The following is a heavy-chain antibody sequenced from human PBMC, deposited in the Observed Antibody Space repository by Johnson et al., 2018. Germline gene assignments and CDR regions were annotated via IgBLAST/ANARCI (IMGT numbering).Heavy chain of an antibody. D-gene: IGHD6-13*01. CDR3: ARVMGSSWEWAFDI. V-gene: IGHV1-2*04. J-gene: IGHJ3*02. CDR1: GYTFTGYY. Sequence: QVQLQESGAEVKKPGASVKVSCKASGYTFTGYYMHWVRQAPGQGLEWMGWINPNRGGTNYAQKFQGWVTMTRDTSISTAYMELSRLGSDDRAGYYCARVMGSSWEWAFDIWGQGTMVTGSS. CDR2: INPNRGGT.